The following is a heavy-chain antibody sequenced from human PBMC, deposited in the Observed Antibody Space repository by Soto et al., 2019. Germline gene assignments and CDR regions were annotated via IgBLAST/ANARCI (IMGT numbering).Heavy chain of an antibody. CDR2: ISYAGTNK. V-gene: IGHV3-30*18. D-gene: IGHD2-2*01. CDR1: GFTFSTYG. CDR3: AKRMTSWYYIDS. J-gene: IGHJ4*02. Sequence: QVQLVESGGGVVQPGRSLRLSCAASGFTFSTYGMHWVRQAPGKGLEWVAVISYAGTNKFYADSVKGRFTISRDNSKNTLDLQMNSIKTEDTALYYCAKRMTSWYYIDSWGQGTLVTVSS.